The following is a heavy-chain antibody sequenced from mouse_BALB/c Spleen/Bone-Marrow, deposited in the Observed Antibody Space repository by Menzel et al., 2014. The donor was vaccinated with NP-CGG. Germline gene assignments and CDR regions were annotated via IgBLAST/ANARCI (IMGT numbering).Heavy chain of an antibody. CDR2: IHPNSGNT. J-gene: IGHJ2*01. CDR1: GYTFTNSW. D-gene: IGHD2-14*01. CDR3: ARRHRYAYYFDD. V-gene: IGHV1S130*01. Sequence: VQLQESGSVLVRPGASVKLSCKSSGYTFTNSWIHWAKQRPGQGLEWIGDIHPNSGNTNNNEKFKGKATLTVDTSSSTAYVDLSSLTSEDAAVYYCARRHRYAYYFDDWGQGTTLTVSS.